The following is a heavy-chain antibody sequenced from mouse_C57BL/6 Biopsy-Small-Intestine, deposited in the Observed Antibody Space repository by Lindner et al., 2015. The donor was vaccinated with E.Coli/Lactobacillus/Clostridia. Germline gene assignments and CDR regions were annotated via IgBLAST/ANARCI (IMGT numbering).Heavy chain of an antibody. D-gene: IGHD1-1*01. CDR3: AKLVKFITTVVATSHWYFDV. CDR1: GFSLTSYG. V-gene: IGHV2-3*01. CDR2: IWGDGST. Sequence: VQLQESGPGLVAPSQSLSITCTVSGFSLTSYGVSWVRQPPGKGLEWLGVIWGDGSTNYHSALISRLSISKDNSKSQVFLKLNSLQTDDTATYYCAKLVKFITTVVATSHWYFDVWGTGTTVTVSS. J-gene: IGHJ1*03.